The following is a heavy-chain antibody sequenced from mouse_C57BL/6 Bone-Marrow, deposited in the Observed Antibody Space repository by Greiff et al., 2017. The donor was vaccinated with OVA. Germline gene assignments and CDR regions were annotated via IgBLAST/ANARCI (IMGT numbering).Heavy chain of an antibody. CDR3: ARNWVPLMDY. D-gene: IGHD4-1*01. V-gene: IGHV1-22*01. J-gene: IGHJ4*01. CDR2: INPNNGGT. CDR1: GYTFTDYN. Sequence: DVQLQESGPELVKPGASVKMSCKASGYTFTDYNMHWVKQSHGKSLEWIGYINPNNGGTSYNQKFKGKATLTVNKSSSTAYMELRSLTSEDSAVYYCARNWVPLMDYWGQGTSVTVSS.